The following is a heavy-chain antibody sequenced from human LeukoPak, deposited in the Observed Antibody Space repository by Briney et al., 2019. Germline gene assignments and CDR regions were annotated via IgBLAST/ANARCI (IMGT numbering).Heavy chain of an antibody. CDR2: ISSASGYT. J-gene: IGHJ4*02. CDR1: GFPFSSYS. Sequence: PGGSLRLSCAASGFPFSSYSMNWVRQAPGKGLEWVSYISSASGYTYYADSVKGRFTISGDNARNSLYLQMNSLRAEDTAVYYCARALYGSGIDYWGQGTLVTVSS. D-gene: IGHD3-10*01. V-gene: IGHV3-21*05. CDR3: ARALYGSGIDY.